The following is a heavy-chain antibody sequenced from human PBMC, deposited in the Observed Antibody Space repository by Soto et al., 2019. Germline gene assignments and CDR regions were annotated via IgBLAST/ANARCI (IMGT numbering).Heavy chain of an antibody. Sequence: QLQLQESGPGLVKPSETPSLTCTVSGGSIRSSSSYWDWIRQPPGKGLEWIGSIYYSGSTYYNPSLKSRVIISMDKSKNQFSLNVSSVTAADTAVYYCARRRGVVQDGMDVWGQGTTVIVSS. CDR1: GGSIRSSSSY. J-gene: IGHJ6*02. CDR2: IYYSGST. CDR3: ARRRGVVQDGMDV. D-gene: IGHD3-3*01. V-gene: IGHV4-39*01.